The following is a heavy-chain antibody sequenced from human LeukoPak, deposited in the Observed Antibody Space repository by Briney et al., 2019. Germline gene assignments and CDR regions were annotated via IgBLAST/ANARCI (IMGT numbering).Heavy chain of an antibody. D-gene: IGHD6-19*01. V-gene: IGHV3-30*02. CDR3: AKDGGYSSGWYAHR. CDR2: IRYDGSNK. CDR1: GFTFSSYG. J-gene: IGHJ5*02. Sequence: GGSLRLSCAASGFTFSSYGMHWVRQAPGKGLEWVAFIRYDGSNKYYADSVKGRFTISRDNSKNTLYLQMNSLRAEDTAVYYCAKDGGYSSGWYAHRWGQGTLVTVSS.